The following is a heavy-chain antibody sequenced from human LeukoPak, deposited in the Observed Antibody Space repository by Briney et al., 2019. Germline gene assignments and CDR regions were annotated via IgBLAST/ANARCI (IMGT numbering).Heavy chain of an antibody. Sequence: GGSLRLSCAASGFTFSNYYMNWVRQAPGKGLEWVSSISSSSSYIHYADSVKGRFTISRDNAKNSLYLQMNSLRAEDTAVYYCARGFCNGGSCSGAFDIWGQGTMVTVSS. CDR2: ISSSSSYI. D-gene: IGHD2-15*01. CDR3: ARGFCNGGSCSGAFDI. V-gene: IGHV3-21*01. J-gene: IGHJ3*02. CDR1: GFTFSNYY.